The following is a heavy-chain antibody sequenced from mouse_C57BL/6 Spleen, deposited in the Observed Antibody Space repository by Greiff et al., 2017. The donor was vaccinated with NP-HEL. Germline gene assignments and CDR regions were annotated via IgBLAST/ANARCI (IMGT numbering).Heavy chain of an antibody. Sequence: VKLVESGPGLVQPSQSLSITCTVSGFSLTSYGVHWVRQSPGKGLEWLGVIWSGGSTDYNAAFISRLSISKDNSKSQVFFKMNSLQADDTAIYYCARNGPDGYFYYAMDYWGQGTSVTVSS. J-gene: IGHJ4*01. CDR2: IWSGGST. CDR3: ARNGPDGYFYYAMDY. CDR1: GFSLTSYG. V-gene: IGHV2-2*01. D-gene: IGHD2-3*01.